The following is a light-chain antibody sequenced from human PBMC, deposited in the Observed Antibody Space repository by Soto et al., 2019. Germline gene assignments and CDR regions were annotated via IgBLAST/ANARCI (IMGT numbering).Light chain of an antibody. Sequence: DIQMTQSPSSLSASVGDRVTITCRASQGISNYLAWYQQKPGKVPKLLIYAASTLQSGVRSRFSGSGSGTDFTLTISSLQPEELATYYCQKYNSAPITCGQGTGLEIK. CDR3: QKYNSAPIT. J-gene: IGKJ5*01. CDR1: QGISNY. V-gene: IGKV1-27*01. CDR2: AAS.